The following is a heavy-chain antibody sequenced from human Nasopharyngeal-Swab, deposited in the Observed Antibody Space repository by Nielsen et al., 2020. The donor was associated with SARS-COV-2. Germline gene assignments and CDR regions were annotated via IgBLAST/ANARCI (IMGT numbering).Heavy chain of an antibody. D-gene: IGHD1-26*01. CDR2: IYWDGDK. Sequence: SGPTLVKPTQTLTLTCTFSGFSLSTSGVGVGWIRQPPGKALEWLALIYWDGDKRYSPSLKSRLTITKDTSKNQVVLTMTNMDPVDTATYYCAHRLVGATNNWFDPWGQGTLVTVSS. V-gene: IGHV2-5*02. CDR1: GFSLSTSGVG. CDR3: AHRLVGATNNWFDP. J-gene: IGHJ5*02.